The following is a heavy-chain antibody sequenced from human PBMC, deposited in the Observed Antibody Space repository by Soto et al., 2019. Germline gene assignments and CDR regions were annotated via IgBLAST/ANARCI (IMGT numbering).Heavy chain of an antibody. Sequence: QVQLQESGPGLVKPSETLSLTCTVSGGSISSYYWSWIRQPPGKGLEWIGYIYYSGSTNYNPSLKSRVTISVDTSKNQFSLKLSSVTAADTAVYYCAMRYSSSFDYWGQGTLVTVSS. V-gene: IGHV4-59*08. CDR2: IYYSGST. J-gene: IGHJ4*02. D-gene: IGHD6-13*01. CDR3: AMRYSSSFDY. CDR1: GGSISSYY.